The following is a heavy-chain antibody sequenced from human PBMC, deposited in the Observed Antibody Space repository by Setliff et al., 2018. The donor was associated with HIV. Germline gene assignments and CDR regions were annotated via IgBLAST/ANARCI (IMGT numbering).Heavy chain of an antibody. D-gene: IGHD6-6*01. V-gene: IGHV3-11*04. CDR2: ISSSGTNI. CDR3: AREILSSSAIDY. J-gene: IGHJ4*02. Sequence: LRLSCAASGFTFSDYYMSWIRQAPGKGLEWVSYISSSGTNIYYVDSVKGRFTISRDNAKNSLYLQMNSLRAEDTAVYYCAREILSSSAIDYWGQGALVTVSS. CDR1: GFTFSDYY.